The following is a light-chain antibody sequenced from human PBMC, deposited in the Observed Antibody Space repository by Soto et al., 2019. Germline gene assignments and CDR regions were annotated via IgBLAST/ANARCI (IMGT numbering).Light chain of an antibody. J-gene: IGKJ5*01. CDR1: QSVSST. CDR2: GAF. Sequence: EIVMTQSPATLSVSPGERATLSCRASQSVSSTLAWYQQKPGQAPRLLIHGAFTRATGIPARFSGSGSGTEFTLTISSLQSEDFAVYYCQQYNNWPRTFGQGTRLEIK. V-gene: IGKV3-15*01. CDR3: QQYNNWPRT.